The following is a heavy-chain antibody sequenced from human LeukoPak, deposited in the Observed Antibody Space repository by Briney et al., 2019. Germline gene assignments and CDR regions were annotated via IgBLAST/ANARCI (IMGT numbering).Heavy chain of an antibody. CDR1: GFTFSSYW. CDR2: IKPDGSDK. J-gene: IGHJ4*02. Sequence: GGSLRLSCAASGFTFSSYWMHWVRQAPGKGLQWVANIKPDGSDKYYAESVRGRFTISRDNAKNSLYLEMNSLTADDTAVYYCARDRGWRQYDYWGQGTLVTVSS. D-gene: IGHD5-24*01. CDR3: ARDRGWRQYDY. V-gene: IGHV3-7*04.